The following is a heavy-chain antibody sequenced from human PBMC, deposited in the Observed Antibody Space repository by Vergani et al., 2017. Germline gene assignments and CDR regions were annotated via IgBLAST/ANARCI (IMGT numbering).Heavy chain of an antibody. CDR1: GGSFSTGGQS. D-gene: IGHD6-13*01. CDR3: ASKPTGTSWYSVKYYFDF. Sequence: QVQLQESGPGLVKPSQPLSLPCTVSGGSFSTGGQSWTWLRQSAGKGLEWIGRIYTSGATNYNPSLRSRAIMSVDASKKQFSLLLSAVTASDTAMYYCASKPTGTSWYSVKYYFDFWGQGTLVAVSS. V-gene: IGHV4-61*02. J-gene: IGHJ4*02. CDR2: IYTSGAT.